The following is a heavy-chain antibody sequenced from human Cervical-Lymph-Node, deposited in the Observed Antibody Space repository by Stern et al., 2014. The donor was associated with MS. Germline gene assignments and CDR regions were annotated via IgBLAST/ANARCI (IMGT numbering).Heavy chain of an antibody. V-gene: IGHV3-48*01. CDR1: GFTFSSYS. CDR2: ISSGGRSI. J-gene: IGHJ4*02. D-gene: IGHD3-22*01. CDR3: ARGEADYYDSSGYSFDY. Sequence: EVQLVESGGGLVQPGGSLRLSCAASGFTFSSYSMTWVRQAPGKGLEWVSYISSGGRSIYYADSVKGRLTISRDNAKNSLYLQMNSLRGDDTAVHYCARGEADYYDSSGYSFDYWGQGTLVTVSS.